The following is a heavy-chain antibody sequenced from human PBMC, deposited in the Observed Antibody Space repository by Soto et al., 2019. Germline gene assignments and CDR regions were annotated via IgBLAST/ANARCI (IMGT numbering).Heavy chain of an antibody. CDR1: GYTLTELS. D-gene: IGHD3-10*01. CDR2: FDPEDGET. V-gene: IGHV1-24*01. CDR3: ATAPITMVRGNRGLFDP. Sequence: ASVKVSCKVSGYTLTELSMHWVRQAPGKGLEWMGGFDPEDGETIYAQEFQGRVTMTEDTSTDTAYKELSSLRSEDTAVYYCATAPITMVRGNRGLFDPWGQGTLVTVSS. J-gene: IGHJ5*02.